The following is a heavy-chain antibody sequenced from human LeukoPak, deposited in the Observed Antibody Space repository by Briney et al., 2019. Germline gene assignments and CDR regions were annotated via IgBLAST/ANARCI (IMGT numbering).Heavy chain of an antibody. CDR2: IYYSGST. V-gene: IGHV4-59*01. Sequence: SETLSLTCTVSGGSISSYYWSWIRQPPGKGLEWTGYIYYSGSTNYNPSLKSRVTISVDTSKNQFSLKLSSVTAADTAVYYCARGYREDAFDIWGQGTMVTVSS. CDR1: GGSISSYY. CDR3: ARGYREDAFDI. J-gene: IGHJ3*02. D-gene: IGHD5-12*01.